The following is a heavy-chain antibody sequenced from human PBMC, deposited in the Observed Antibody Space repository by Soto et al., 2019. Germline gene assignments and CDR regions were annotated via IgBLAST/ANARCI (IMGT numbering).Heavy chain of an antibody. Sequence: GGSLRLSCAASGFKFSDAWMSWVRQAPGKGPEWVFRIKSRGSGGTTDYAAPVKGRLTISRDDPQNKLFLQMNSLKTEDTAVYYCSWSHSTNYYFDXWGQGTLVTVSX. CDR1: GFKFSDAW. J-gene: IGHJ4*02. CDR2: IKSRGSGGTT. D-gene: IGHD3-3*01. CDR3: SWSHSTNYYFDX. V-gene: IGHV3-15*01.